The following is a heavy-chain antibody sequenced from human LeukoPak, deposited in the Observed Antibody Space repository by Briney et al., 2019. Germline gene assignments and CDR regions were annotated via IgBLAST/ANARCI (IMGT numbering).Heavy chain of an antibody. V-gene: IGHV4-39*01. CDR2: IYYSGST. D-gene: IGHD4-11*01. Sequence: SETLSLTCTVSGGSISSSSYYRGWIRQPPGKGLEWIGSIYYSGSTYYNPSLKSRVTISVDTSKNQFSLKLSSVTAADTAVYYCARHMTTVTTMGNIWFDPWGQGTLVTVSS. CDR3: ARHMTTVTTMGNIWFDP. CDR1: GGSISSSSYY. J-gene: IGHJ5*02.